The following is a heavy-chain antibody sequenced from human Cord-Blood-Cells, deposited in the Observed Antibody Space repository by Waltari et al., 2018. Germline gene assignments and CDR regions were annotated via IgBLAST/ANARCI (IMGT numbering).Heavy chain of an antibody. J-gene: IGHJ4*02. V-gene: IGHV4-39*01. Sequence: QLKLQESGPGLVQPSETQSLTCTVSGGSIRSSSYYWGWIRQPPGKGLEWIGSIYYSGSTNNNQSLKSRVTISVDTSKNQFSLKLGSVTAADTAMYYCARHSPGPHRLEVLFPIDYWGQGTLVTVSS. CDR3: ARHSPGPHRLEVLFPIDY. CDR1: GGSIRSSSYY. D-gene: IGHD3-10*01. CDR2: IYYSGST.